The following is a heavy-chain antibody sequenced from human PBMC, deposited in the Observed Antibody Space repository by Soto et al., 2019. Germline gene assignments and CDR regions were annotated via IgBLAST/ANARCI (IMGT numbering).Heavy chain of an antibody. CDR1: GGSISSSSYY. J-gene: IGHJ5*02. CDR3: ARRPWNDAPGWFDP. CDR2: IYYSGST. D-gene: IGHD1-1*01. Sequence: QLQLQESGPGLVKPSETLSLTCTVSGGSISSSSYYWGWIRQPPGKGLEWIGSIYYSGSTYYNPSLKSRVTISVDTSKNQFSLKLSSVTAADPAVYYCARRPWNDAPGWFDPWGQGTLVTVSS. V-gene: IGHV4-39*01.